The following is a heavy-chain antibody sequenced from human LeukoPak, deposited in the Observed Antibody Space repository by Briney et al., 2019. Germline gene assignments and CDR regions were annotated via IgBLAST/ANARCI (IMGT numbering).Heavy chain of an antibody. D-gene: IGHD5-18*01. CDR3: ARQDGYSYGSPFYYYYYGMDV. CDR2: INHSGST. J-gene: IGHJ6*02. V-gene: IGHV4-34*01. CDR1: GGSLSGYY. Sequence: SETLSLTCAVYGGSLSGYYWSWIRQPPGKGLEWIGEINHSGSTNYNPSLKSRVTISVDTSKNQFSLKLSSVTAADTAVYYCARQDGYSYGSPFYYYYYGMDVWGQGTTVTVSS.